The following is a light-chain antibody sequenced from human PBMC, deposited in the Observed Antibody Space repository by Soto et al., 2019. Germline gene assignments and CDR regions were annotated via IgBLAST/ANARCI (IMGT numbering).Light chain of an antibody. CDR1: QSVINY. CDR3: QQSYSTPRT. Sequence: EVVLTQSPGTLSLSPGERATLSCRASQSVINYLGWYQQKPGQAPRLLIYGVSSRATGIPDRFSGSGSGTDFTLTISRLEPEDFATYYCQQSYSTPRTFGPGTKVDIK. J-gene: IGKJ3*01. CDR2: GVS. V-gene: IGKV3-20*01.